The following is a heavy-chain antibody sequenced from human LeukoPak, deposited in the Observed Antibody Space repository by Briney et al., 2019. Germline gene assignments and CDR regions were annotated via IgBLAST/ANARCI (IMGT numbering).Heavy chain of an antibody. CDR1: GFTFSSYS. J-gene: IGHJ4*02. D-gene: IGHD3-22*01. CDR2: ISSSSSYI. V-gene: IGHV3-21*01. Sequence: PGGSLRLSCAASGFTFSSYSMNWVRQAPGKGLEWVSSISSSSSYIYYAGSVKGRFTISRDNAKNSLYLQMNSLRAEDTAVYYCARGYSYDSSGYGALDYWGQGTLVTVSS. CDR3: ARGYSYDSSGYGALDY.